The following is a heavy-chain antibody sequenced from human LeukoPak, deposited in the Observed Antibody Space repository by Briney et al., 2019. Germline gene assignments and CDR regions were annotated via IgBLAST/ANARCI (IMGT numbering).Heavy chain of an antibody. J-gene: IGHJ5*02. Sequence: GGSLRLSCAASGFTFSSYVMSWVRQAPGKGLEWVSAISGSGTTPYYADSVKGRFTISRDNSKNTLHLQMNSLRAEDTAVYYCAKDPPPAARPADWFDPWGQGTLVTVSS. V-gene: IGHV3-23*01. CDR2: ISGSGTTP. CDR1: GFTFSSYV. CDR3: AKDPPPAARPADWFDP. D-gene: IGHD6-6*01.